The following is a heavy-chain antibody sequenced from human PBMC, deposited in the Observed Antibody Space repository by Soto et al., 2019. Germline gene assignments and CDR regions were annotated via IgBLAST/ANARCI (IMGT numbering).Heavy chain of an antibody. V-gene: IGHV3-23*01. Sequence: GGSLRLSCAASGFTFSSYAMSWVRQAPGKGLEWVSAISGNGGSTYYPDSVKGLFTISRDNSKNTLYLQMNRLRAEDTAVYYCAKDPDSSSSPPKYFHHWGQGTLVTVSS. CDR2: ISGNGGST. CDR3: AKDPDSSSSPPKYFHH. J-gene: IGHJ1*01. D-gene: IGHD6-13*01. CDR1: GFTFSSYA.